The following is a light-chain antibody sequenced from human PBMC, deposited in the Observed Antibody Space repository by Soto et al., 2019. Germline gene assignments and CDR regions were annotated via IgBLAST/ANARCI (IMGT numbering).Light chain of an antibody. CDR1: QSVSSL. CDR3: QQYNNWPRT. Sequence: EIVMTQSPATLSVSPGERATLSCRASQSVSSLLAWYQQKPGQAPRLLIPGATTRATGIPARFSGSGSGTEFTLTISSLQSEDFAVYYCQQYNNWPRTFGQGTKVDIK. V-gene: IGKV3-15*01. CDR2: GAT. J-gene: IGKJ1*01.